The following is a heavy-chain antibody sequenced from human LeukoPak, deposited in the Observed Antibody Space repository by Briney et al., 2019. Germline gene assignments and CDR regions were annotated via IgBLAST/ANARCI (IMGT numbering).Heavy chain of an antibody. CDR1: GFPFDDNT. Sequence: GGSLNLSWAAPGFPFDDNTRNWFGKPPGKGLDGSPLISWDGGSTYYADSVKGRFTISRDNSKNSLYLQMNSLRTEDTALYYCAKDQPSSGWYYFDYWGQGTLVTVSS. D-gene: IGHD6-19*01. V-gene: IGHV3-43*01. J-gene: IGHJ4*02. CDR2: ISWDGGST. CDR3: AKDQPSSGWYYFDY.